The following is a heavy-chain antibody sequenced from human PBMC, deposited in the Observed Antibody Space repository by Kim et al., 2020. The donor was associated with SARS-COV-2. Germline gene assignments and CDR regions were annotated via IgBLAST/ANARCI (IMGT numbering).Heavy chain of an antibody. CDR2: ISSSGSTI. CDR1: GFTFSDYY. V-gene: IGHV3-11*04. D-gene: IGHD6-19*01. CDR3: ARATYSSGWYASLVSTTYYYYGMDV. J-gene: IGHJ6*02. Sequence: GGSLRLSCAASGFTFSDYYMSWIRQAPGKGLEWVSYISSSGSTIYYADSVKGRFTISRDNAKNSLYLQMNSLRAEDTAVYYCARATYSSGWYASLVSTTYYYYGMDVWGQGTTVTVSS.